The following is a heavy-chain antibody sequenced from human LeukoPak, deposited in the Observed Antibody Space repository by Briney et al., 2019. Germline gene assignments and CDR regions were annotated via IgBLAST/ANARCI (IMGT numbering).Heavy chain of an antibody. D-gene: IGHD1-26*01. Sequence: TSETLSLTCTVSGFYIYTGGYYWGWIRRPPGKGLEWIGTTHYSGETFYNPTLKSRVTMSVDTSRNHFSLRLDSVPAADTAVYYCARQTTGSFQWTFDNWGLGTLVTVSS. CDR1: GFYIYTGGYY. J-gene: IGHJ4*02. CDR2: THYSGET. CDR3: ARQTTGSFQWTFDN. V-gene: IGHV4-39*02.